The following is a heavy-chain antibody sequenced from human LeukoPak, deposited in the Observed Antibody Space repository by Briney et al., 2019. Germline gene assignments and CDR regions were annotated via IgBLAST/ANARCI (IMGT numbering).Heavy chain of an antibody. CDR1: GFTFDDYA. CDR3: AKELQPAFYYYYGMDV. D-gene: IGHD4-11*01. CDR2: ISWNSGSI. V-gene: IGHV3-9*01. Sequence: GRSLRLSCAASGFTFDDYAMHWVRQAPGKGLEWVSGISWNSGSIGYADSVKGRFTISRDNAKNPLYLQMNSLRAEDTALYYCAKELQPAFYYYYGMDVWGQGTTVTVSS. J-gene: IGHJ6*02.